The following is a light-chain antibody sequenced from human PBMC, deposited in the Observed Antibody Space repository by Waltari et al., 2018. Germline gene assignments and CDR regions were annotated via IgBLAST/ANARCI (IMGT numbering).Light chain of an antibody. J-gene: IGLJ2*01. CDR2: EGS. CDR1: SSDVGRYNL. CDR3: CSYAGSTSHVV. V-gene: IGLV2-23*01. Sequence: QSALTQPASVSGSPGQSITISCTGTSSDVGRYNLVSWYQQHPGKAPKLMIYEGSERPSGVSNRFSGSKSGNTASLTISGLQAEDEADYYCCSYAGSTSHVVFGGGTKLTVL.